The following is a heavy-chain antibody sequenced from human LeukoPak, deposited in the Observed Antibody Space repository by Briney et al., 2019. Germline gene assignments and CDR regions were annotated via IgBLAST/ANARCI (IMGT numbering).Heavy chain of an antibody. J-gene: IGHJ4*02. CDR1: GFTFRSYW. CDR3: AKYLSRAFDS. CDR2: INQEASRT. D-gene: IGHD2/OR15-2a*01. V-gene: IGHV3-7*01. Sequence: PGGSLRLSCAASGFTFRSYWMSWVRQAPGKGLEWLGHINQEASRTDPADSVKGRFPISRDNPRNLLYLHMISLRPQDRPVYYCAKYLSRAFDSWGQGILVSASS.